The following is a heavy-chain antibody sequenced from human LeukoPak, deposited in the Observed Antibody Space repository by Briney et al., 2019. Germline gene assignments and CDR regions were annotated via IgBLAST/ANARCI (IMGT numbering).Heavy chain of an antibody. CDR1: GGSISSYF. Sequence: PSETLSLTCTVSGGSISSYFWSWIRQPPGKGLEWIGSIYYNGSTYYKPSLKSRVTISVDTSKKQFSLKLSSVTAADSAVYYCAIEGSGSRYYYGMDVWGQGTTVTVSS. CDR3: AIEGSGSRYYYGMDV. CDR2: IYYNGST. V-gene: IGHV4-59*05. D-gene: IGHD3-10*01. J-gene: IGHJ6*02.